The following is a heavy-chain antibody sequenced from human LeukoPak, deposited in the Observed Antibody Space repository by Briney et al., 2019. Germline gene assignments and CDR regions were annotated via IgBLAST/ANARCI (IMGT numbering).Heavy chain of an antibody. Sequence: ASVKVSCKTCGYTFTGYYMHWVRQAPGQGLEWMGRINANSGDTMYAQSFQGRVTMTRDTSISTAFMELSSLRFDDTAVYYCARDSVTVATPYMDVWGKGTTVTVSS. J-gene: IGHJ6*03. D-gene: IGHD4-17*01. V-gene: IGHV1-2*06. CDR2: INANSGDT. CDR1: GYTFTGYY. CDR3: ARDSVTVATPYMDV.